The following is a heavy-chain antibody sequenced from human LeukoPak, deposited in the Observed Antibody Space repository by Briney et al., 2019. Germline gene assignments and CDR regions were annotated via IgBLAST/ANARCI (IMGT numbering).Heavy chain of an antibody. D-gene: IGHD2-2*01. CDR2: IYYSGST. CDR1: GGSISSYY. Sequence: SETLSLTCTVSGGSISSYYWSWIRQPPGKGLEWIGYIYYSGSTNYNPSLKGRVTISVDTSENQFSLKLSSVTAADTAVYYCARVDIVVVPATITYYYYMDVWGKGTTVTVSS. CDR3: ARVDIVVVPATITYYYYMDV. J-gene: IGHJ6*03. V-gene: IGHV4-59*01.